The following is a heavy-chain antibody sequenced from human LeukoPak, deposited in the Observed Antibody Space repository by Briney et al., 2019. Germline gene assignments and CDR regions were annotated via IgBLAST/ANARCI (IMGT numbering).Heavy chain of an antibody. CDR3: ARGGSWMYCSGGSCYRSNWFDP. J-gene: IGHJ5*02. CDR1: GGSISNYY. Sequence: PSETLSLTCTVSGGSISNYYWNWIRQPPGKGLEWIGSIYHSGSTYYNPSLKSRVTISVDTSKNQFSLKLSSVTAADTAVYYCARGGSWMYCSGGSCYRSNWFDPWGQGTLVTVSS. D-gene: IGHD2-15*01. CDR2: IYHSGST. V-gene: IGHV4-59*08.